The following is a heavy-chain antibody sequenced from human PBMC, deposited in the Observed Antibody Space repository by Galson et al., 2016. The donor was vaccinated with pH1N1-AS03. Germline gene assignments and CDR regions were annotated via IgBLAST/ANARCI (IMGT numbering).Heavy chain of an antibody. CDR2: INSGSYII. CDR3: ARYSNAGGTFDY. Sequence: SLRLSCAASGFTFNSYHMSWVRQAPGKGLEWVSYINSGSYIIHYADSVKGRFTISRDNAKNSLYLQMDSLRDEDTATYFCARYSNAGGTFDYWGRGAMVTVSS. D-gene: IGHD3-16*01. J-gene: IGHJ4*02. V-gene: IGHV3-48*02. CDR1: GFTFNSYH.